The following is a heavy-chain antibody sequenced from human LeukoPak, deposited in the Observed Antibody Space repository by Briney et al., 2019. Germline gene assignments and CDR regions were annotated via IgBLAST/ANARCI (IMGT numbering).Heavy chain of an antibody. CDR1: GGSISSYY. CDR2: MYYSGST. J-gene: IGHJ4*02. D-gene: IGHD6-19*01. V-gene: IGHV4-39*07. Sequence: SETLSLTCTVSGGSISSYYWGWIRQPPGKGLEWIGSMYYSGSTYYNPSLKSRVTISINTSKNQFSLKLTSVTAADTAVYYCARAGGSGLIDYWGQGTLVTVSS. CDR3: ARAGGSGLIDY.